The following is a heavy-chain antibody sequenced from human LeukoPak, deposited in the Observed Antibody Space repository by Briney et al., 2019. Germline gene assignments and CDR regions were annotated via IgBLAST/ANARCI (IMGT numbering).Heavy chain of an antibody. Sequence: GGSLRLSCAASGFTFSTYWMSWVRQAPGKGLEWVANIKQDGSESYYVDSVKGRFTFSRDNARNSLFLQINSLRAEDTAVYYCATEEGYWGQGTLVTVSS. V-gene: IGHV3-7*01. CDR1: GFTFSTYW. J-gene: IGHJ4*02. CDR3: ATEEGY. CDR2: IKQDGSES.